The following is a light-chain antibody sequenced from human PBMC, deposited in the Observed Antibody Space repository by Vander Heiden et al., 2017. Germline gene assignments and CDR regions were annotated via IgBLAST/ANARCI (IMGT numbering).Light chain of an antibody. Sequence: IVLTQSPGPLSLSPGERATLSCRASQSVSSSYLAWYQQKPGQAPRLLIYGASSRATGIPDRFSGSGSGTDFTLTISRLEPEDLAVYDCQHYGSSLYTFGQGTKLQIK. J-gene: IGKJ2*01. V-gene: IGKV3-20*01. CDR1: QSVSSSY. CDR3: QHYGSSLYT. CDR2: GAS.